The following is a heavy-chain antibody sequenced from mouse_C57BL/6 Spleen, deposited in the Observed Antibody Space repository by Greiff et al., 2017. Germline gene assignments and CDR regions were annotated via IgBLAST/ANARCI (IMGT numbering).Heavy chain of an antibody. CDR1: GYAFSSYW. Sequence: VQLVESGAELVKPGASVKISCKASGYAFSSYWMNWVKQRPGKGLEWIGQIYPGDGDTNYNGKFKGKATLTADKSSSTAYMQLSSLTSEDSAVYFCARGKDYDYDEGYWGQGTTLTVSS. CDR2: IYPGDGDT. J-gene: IGHJ2*01. V-gene: IGHV1-80*01. D-gene: IGHD2-4*01. CDR3: ARGKDYDYDEGY.